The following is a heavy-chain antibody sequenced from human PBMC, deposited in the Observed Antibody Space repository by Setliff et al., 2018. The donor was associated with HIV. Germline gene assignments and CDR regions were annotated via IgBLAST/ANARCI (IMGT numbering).Heavy chain of an antibody. D-gene: IGHD3-10*01. CDR2: IDHSGNI. CDR1: GGSLNDYY. Sequence: PSETMSLTCAVYGGSLNDYYCTWIRQPPGKGQEWTGEIDHSGNIKYHAALKSRVTISKDTSKNQISLKLRSVTAADTAVDYCARGWNYYGSGSYLPLGYWGQGTLVTVSS. CDR3: ARGWNYYGSGSYLPLGY. J-gene: IGHJ4*02. V-gene: IGHV4-34*01.